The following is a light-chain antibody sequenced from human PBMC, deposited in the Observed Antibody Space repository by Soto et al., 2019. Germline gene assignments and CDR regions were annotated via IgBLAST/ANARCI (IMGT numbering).Light chain of an antibody. V-gene: IGKV1-33*01. CDR2: DVS. Sequence: DIQMTQSPASLSASVGDRVTISCQASQDISRYLNWYQHKPGRAPQLLINDVSSLETGVPSRFSETGSGTEFTLTINGPQPEDLATYYCQQYDIPPSTFGGGTKVAIK. CDR3: QQYDIPPST. CDR1: QDISRY. J-gene: IGKJ4*01.